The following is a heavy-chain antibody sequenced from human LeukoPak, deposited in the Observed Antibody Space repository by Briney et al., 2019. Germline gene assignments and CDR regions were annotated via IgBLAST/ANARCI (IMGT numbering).Heavy chain of an antibody. CDR1: GYTFVGYY. D-gene: IGHD4-11*01. CDR2: IDPYTGNT. J-gene: IGHJ1*01. V-gene: IGHV1-2*02. CDR3: AREYSASEH. Sequence: EASVKVPCKASGYTFVGYYLHWVRQAPGQGLEWMAWIDPYTGNTHYAQKFQGRITVTRDTSISTTYMELSWLTSDDTALYYCAREYSASEHWGQGTLVTVSS.